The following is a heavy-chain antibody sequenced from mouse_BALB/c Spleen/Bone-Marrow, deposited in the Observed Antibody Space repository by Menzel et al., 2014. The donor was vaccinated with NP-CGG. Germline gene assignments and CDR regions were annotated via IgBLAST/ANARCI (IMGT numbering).Heavy chain of an antibody. Sequence: VQLQQSGPGLVAPSQSLSITCTASGFSLTGFGVNWVRQPPGKGLEWLGIIRGDGNTYYTSALKYRLTISNDNTKSQVFLKMTSLETDDTARSYCARVDYGNSSYSFDYWAQGTPFTVSS. D-gene: IGHD2-1*01. CDR2: IRGDGNT. V-gene: IGHV2-6-7*01. J-gene: IGHJ2*01. CDR1: GFSLTGFG. CDR3: ARVDYGNSSYSFDY.